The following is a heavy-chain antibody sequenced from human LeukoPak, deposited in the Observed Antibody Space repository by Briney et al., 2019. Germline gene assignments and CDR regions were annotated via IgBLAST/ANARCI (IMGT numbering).Heavy chain of an antibody. V-gene: IGHV3-30-3*01. Sequence: GGSLRLSCAASGFTFSSYAMHWVRQAPGKGLEWVAVISYDGSNKYYADSVKGRFTISRDNSKNTLYLQMNSLRAEDTAVYYCARDSPLSSWSFDYWGQGTLATVSS. D-gene: IGHD6-13*01. CDR2: ISYDGSNK. J-gene: IGHJ4*02. CDR3: ARDSPLSSWSFDY. CDR1: GFTFSSYA.